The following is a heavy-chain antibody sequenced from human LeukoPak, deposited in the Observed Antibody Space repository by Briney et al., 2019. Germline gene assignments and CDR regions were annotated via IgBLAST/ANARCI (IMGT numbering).Heavy chain of an antibody. D-gene: IGHD6-19*01. CDR1: GYTFTSYA. CDR3: ARGYLGQWLRLLFDY. V-gene: IGHV1-2*02. CDR2: INPDSGGT. Sequence: ASVKVSCKASGYTFTSYAMHWVRQAPGQGLEWMGWINPDSGGTNYAQKFQGRVTMTRDTSIGTAYMELSRLRSDDTAMYYCARGYLGQWLRLLFDYWGQGTLVTVSS. J-gene: IGHJ4*02.